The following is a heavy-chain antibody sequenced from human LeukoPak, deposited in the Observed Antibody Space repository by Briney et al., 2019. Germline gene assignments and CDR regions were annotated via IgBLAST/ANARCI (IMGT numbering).Heavy chain of an antibody. Sequence: ASVKVSCKASGYTFTSYYMHWVRQAPGQGLEWMGIINPSGGSTSYAQKFQGRVTMTRDTSTSTVYMELSSLRSEDTAVYYCARDRPLYCGSTSCYGDGFDPWGQGTLVTVSS. D-gene: IGHD2-2*01. CDR3: ARDRPLYCGSTSCYGDGFDP. CDR2: INPSGGST. J-gene: IGHJ5*02. V-gene: IGHV1-46*01. CDR1: GYTFTSYY.